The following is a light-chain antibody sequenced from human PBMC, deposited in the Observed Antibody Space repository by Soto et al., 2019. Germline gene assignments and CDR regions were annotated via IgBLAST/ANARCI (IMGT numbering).Light chain of an antibody. J-gene: IGKJ4*01. Sequence: DIQMTQSPSTLSASVGDRVTITCRASQSISSWLAWYQQKPGKAPKLLIYDASSLESGVPSRFSGSGSGTEFTLSISSLQPDDFATYYCQQYNSYSLTFGGGTKVEIK. V-gene: IGKV1-5*01. CDR2: DAS. CDR1: QSISSW. CDR3: QQYNSYSLT.